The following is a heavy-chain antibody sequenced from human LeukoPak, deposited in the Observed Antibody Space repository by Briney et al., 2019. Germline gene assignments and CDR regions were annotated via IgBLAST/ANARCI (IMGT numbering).Heavy chain of an antibody. J-gene: IGHJ2*01. V-gene: IGHV4-39*07. D-gene: IGHD4-23*01. Sequence: SETLSLTCTVSGGSISSSSYYWGWIRQPPGKGLEWIGSIYYSGSTYYNPSLKSRVTISVDTSKNQFSLKLSSVTAADTAVYYCASTPYGGNPIGWYFDLWGRGTLVTVSS. CDR1: GGSISSSSYY. CDR2: IYYSGST. CDR3: ASTPYGGNPIGWYFDL.